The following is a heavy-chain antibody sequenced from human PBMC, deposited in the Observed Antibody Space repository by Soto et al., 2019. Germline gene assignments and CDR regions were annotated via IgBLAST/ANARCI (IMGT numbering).Heavy chain of an antibody. J-gene: IGHJ5*02. CDR2: IVVGSGNT. D-gene: IGHD1-26*01. CDR3: AAVSGSGSYLNWFDP. V-gene: IGHV1-58*01. Sequence: SVKVSCKASGFTFTSSAVQWVRQARGQRLEWIGWIVVGSGNTNYAQKFQERVTITRDMSTSTAYMELSSLRSEDTAVYYCAAVSGSGSYLNWFDPWGQGTLVTVSS. CDR1: GFTFTSSA.